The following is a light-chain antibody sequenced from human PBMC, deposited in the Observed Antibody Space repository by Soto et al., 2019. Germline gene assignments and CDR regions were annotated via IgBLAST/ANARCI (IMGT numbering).Light chain of an antibody. Sequence: DIQMTQSPSSLSASVGDRVTITCRASQSISSYLNWYQQKPGKAPKLLIYAASSLQSGVPSRFSGSGSGTDFTLTISSLQPEDFATYYCQKSYSPPAGYTFGQGTKLEIK. CDR3: QKSYSPPAGYT. V-gene: IGKV1-39*01. CDR1: QSISSY. CDR2: AAS. J-gene: IGKJ2*01.